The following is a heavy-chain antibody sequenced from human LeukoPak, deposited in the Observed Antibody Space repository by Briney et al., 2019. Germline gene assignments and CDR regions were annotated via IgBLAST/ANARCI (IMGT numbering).Heavy chain of an antibody. V-gene: IGHV1-46*01. CDR3: AGVSRDGYYLFDY. CDR2: INPSGGST. J-gene: IGHJ4*02. Sequence: ASVKVSCKASGYIIATYYIDWVRQAPGQGLEWMGRINPSGGSTNYARQFQDRVTMTSDTSTTTVYMELSSLRSEDTAVYFCAGVSRDGYYLFDYWGQGTLVTVSS. D-gene: IGHD5-24*01. CDR1: GYIIATYY.